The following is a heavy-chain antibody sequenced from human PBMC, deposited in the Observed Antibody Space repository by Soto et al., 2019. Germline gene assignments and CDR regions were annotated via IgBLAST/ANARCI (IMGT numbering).Heavy chain of an antibody. CDR2: ISYDGSNK. V-gene: IGHV3-30*18. CDR1: GVTFSSYG. CDR3: AKEVYCSGGSCFDQGYYSYGMDV. D-gene: IGHD2-15*01. Sequence: GGSLGLSCAASGVTFSSYGMHWVRQAPGKGLEWVAVISYDGSNKYYADSVKGRFTISRDNSKNTLYLQMNSLRAEDTAVYYCAKEVYCSGGSCFDQGYYSYGMDVWCQGTTLTISS. J-gene: IGHJ6*02.